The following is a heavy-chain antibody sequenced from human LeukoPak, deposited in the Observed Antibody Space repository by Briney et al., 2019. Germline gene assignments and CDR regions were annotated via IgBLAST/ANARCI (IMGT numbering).Heavy chain of an antibody. CDR3: AKQAAGSSMWYGLHFDY. CDR1: GFALSNFA. Sequence: GGSLRLSCAASGFALSNFAMTWVRQAPGKGLEWVSVISANGGGRYYADSVKGRFTISRDNSKDTLYLQMDSLRAEDTAVYFCAKQAAGSSMWYGLHFDYWGQGTLVTVSA. D-gene: IGHD3-10*01. J-gene: IGHJ4*02. V-gene: IGHV3-23*01. CDR2: ISANGGGR.